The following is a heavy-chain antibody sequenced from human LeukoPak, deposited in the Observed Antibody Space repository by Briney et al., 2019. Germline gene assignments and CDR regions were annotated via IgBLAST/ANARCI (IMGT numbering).Heavy chain of an antibody. CDR1: GFTFSSYG. J-gene: IGHJ4*02. D-gene: IGHD6-19*01. CDR2: ISYDGSNK. CDR3: AKGYSSGWYDDDFDY. Sequence: PGRSLRLSCAASGFTFSSYGMHWVRQAPGKGLEWVAVISYDGSNKYYADSVKGRFTISRDNSKNTLYLQMNSLRAEDTAVYYCAKGYSSGWYDDDFDYWGQGTLVTVSS. V-gene: IGHV3-30*18.